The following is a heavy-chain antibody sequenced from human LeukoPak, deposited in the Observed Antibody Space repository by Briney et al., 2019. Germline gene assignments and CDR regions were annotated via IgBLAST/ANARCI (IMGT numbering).Heavy chain of an antibody. CDR1: GGSISGYC. CDR2: IYYSWST. Sequence: SETLSLTCTVSGGSISGYCWTWIQQPPGKGLEWIGHIYYSWSTNYTPSLKSLVTMSLDTSKNQVSLRLTSGTAADTAVYYCXXXXXXXXXXXLYXNXSXXYMDVWGKGTTVTVSS. CDR3: XXXXXXXXXXXLYXNXSXXYMDV. D-gene: IGHD3-10*01. J-gene: IGHJ6*03. V-gene: IGHV4-59*01.